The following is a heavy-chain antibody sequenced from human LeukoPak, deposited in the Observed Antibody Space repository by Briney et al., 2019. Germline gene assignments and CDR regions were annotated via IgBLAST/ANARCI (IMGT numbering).Heavy chain of an antibody. J-gene: IGHJ5*02. D-gene: IGHD5-18*01. CDR2: ISSSGRTI. Sequence: GGSLRLSCAASGFTFSHYNMNWVRQAPGKGLEWVSYISSSGRTIHYADSLKGRFTISRDNAKNSLYLQMNILRDEDTAVSYCATDLIVTNHWGQGTLVSVPS. CDR3: ATDLIVTNH. CDR1: GFTFSHYN. V-gene: IGHV3-48*02.